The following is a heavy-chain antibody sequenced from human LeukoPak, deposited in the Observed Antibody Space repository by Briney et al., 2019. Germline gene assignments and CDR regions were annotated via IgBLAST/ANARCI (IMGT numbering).Heavy chain of an antibody. V-gene: IGHV4-34*01. J-gene: IGHJ3*02. CDR1: GGSFSGYY. Sequence: PSETLSLTCAVYGGSFSGYYWSWIRQPPGKGLEWIGEINHSGSTNYNPSLKSRVTISVDTSKNQFSLKLSSVTAADTAVCYCARVVSVTIFGVVTIEGAFDIWGQGTMVTVSS. CDR3: ARVVSVTIFGVVTIEGAFDI. D-gene: IGHD3-3*01. CDR2: INHSGST.